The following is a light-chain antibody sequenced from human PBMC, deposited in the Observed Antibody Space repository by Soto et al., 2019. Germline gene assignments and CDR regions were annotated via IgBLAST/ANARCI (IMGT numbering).Light chain of an antibody. CDR1: SGYSNYN. Sequence: QAVVTQSSSASAYLGSSVKLTCTLSSGYSNYNIAWHQQQPGKAPRYLMKVEGSGGYNKGSGVPDRFSGSSSGADRYLTISNLLSEDEADYYCETWDSNTRVFGGGTKLTVL. CDR3: ETWDSNTRV. CDR2: VEGSGGY. V-gene: IGLV4-60*03. J-gene: IGLJ3*02.